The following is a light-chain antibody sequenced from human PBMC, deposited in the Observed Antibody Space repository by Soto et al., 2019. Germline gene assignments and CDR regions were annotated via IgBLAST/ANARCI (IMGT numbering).Light chain of an antibody. J-gene: IGKJ1*01. CDR3: QQYNSYPWT. Sequence: DIQMTQSPSSLSASVGDRVTITCRASQSIDTYLNWYQRKPGKAPKLLIYDASSLESGVPSRFSGSGSGTEFTLTISSLQPDDFATYYCQQYNSYPWTFGQGTKVDIK. CDR1: QSIDTY. CDR2: DAS. V-gene: IGKV1-5*01.